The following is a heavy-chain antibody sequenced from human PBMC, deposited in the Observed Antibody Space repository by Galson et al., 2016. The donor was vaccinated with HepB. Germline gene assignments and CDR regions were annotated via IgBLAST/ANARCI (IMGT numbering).Heavy chain of an antibody. CDR3: ARSVGATSYFQR. CDR2: ISPYNGIT. V-gene: IGHV1-18*04. CDR1: GYTFTSYR. J-gene: IGHJ1*01. D-gene: IGHD1-26*01. Sequence: SVKVSCKASGYTFTSYRISWVRQPPGQGLEWMGWISPYNGITNYAQNLQGRVTMTTDTSTTTAYMELTSLKSEDTAVYWCARSVGATSYFQRWGQGTLVTVSS.